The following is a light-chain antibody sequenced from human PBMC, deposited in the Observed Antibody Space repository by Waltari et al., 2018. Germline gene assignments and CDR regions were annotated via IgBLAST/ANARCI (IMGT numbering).Light chain of an antibody. CDR2: YAS. J-gene: IGKJ4*01. CDR3: QQYDDFPLT. V-gene: IGKV1-33*01. Sequence: DIPTAPSPSSLSASAADRLTITCQASQDISNNLNWYQQKPGKAPKLLISYASTLERGVPLRFSGSGSGTSFTFIISSLQPEDIAIYFCQQYDDFPLTFGGGTKIEIK. CDR1: QDISNN.